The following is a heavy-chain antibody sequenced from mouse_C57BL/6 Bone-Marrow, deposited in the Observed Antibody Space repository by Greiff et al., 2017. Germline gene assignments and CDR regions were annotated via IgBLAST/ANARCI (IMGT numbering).Heavy chain of an antibody. CDR3: ARYYSNSWFAY. CDR1: GFTFSSYA. V-gene: IGHV5-4*01. D-gene: IGHD2-5*01. J-gene: IGHJ3*01. Sequence: EVQRVESGGGLVKPGGSLKLSCAASGFTFSSYAMSWVRQTPEKRLEWVATISDGGSYTYYPDNVKGRFTISRDNAKNNLYLQMSHLKSEDTAMYYCARYYSNSWFAYWGQGTLVTVSA. CDR2: ISDGGSYT.